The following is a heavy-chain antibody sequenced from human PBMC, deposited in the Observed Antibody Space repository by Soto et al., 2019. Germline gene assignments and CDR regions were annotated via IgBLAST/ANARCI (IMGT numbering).Heavy chain of an antibody. CDR2: IYYSGST. D-gene: IGHD4-17*01. CDR3: ARAPTEDYGETYGMDV. Sequence: QVQLQESGPGLVKPSQTLSLTCTVSGGSISSGDYYCSWIRQPPVKGLEWIGYIYYSGSTYYNPSLKSRVTISVDTSKNQFSLTLSTVTAADTAVYYCARAPTEDYGETYGMDVWGQETTVTVTS. CDR1: GGSISSGDYY. J-gene: IGHJ6*02. V-gene: IGHV4-30-4*01.